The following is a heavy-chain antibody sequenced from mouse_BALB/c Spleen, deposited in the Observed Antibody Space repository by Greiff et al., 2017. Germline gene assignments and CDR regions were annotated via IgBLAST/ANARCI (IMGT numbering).Heavy chain of an antibody. CDR2: IWSGGST. Sequence: QVQLQQSGPGLVQPSQSLSITCTASGFSLTSYGVHWVRQSPGKGLEWLGVIWSGGSTDYNAAFISRLSISKDNSKSQVFFKMNSLQANDTAIYYCARNLGGYDEAWFAYWGQGTLVTVSA. CDR3: ARNLGGYDEAWFAY. D-gene: IGHD2-2*01. V-gene: IGHV2-2*02. CDR1: GFSLTSYG. J-gene: IGHJ3*01.